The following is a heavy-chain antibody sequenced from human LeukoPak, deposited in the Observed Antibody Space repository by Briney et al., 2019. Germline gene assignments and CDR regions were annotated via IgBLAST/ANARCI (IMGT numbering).Heavy chain of an antibody. Sequence: SETLSLTCAVYGGSFSGYYWSWIRQTPGKGLEWIGEINHSGSTNYNPSLKSRVTISVDTSKNQFSLKLSSVTAADTAVYYCARANYDFWSGYLSWFDPWGQGTLVTVSS. CDR1: GGSFSGYY. CDR2: INHSGST. V-gene: IGHV4-34*01. J-gene: IGHJ5*02. CDR3: ARANYDFWSGYLSWFDP. D-gene: IGHD3-3*01.